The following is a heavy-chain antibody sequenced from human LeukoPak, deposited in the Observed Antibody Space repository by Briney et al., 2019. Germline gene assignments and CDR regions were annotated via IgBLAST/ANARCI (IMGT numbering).Heavy chain of an antibody. CDR3: ARDDPYDFWSGPFDY. J-gene: IGHJ4*02. CDR2: ISSSSSTI. D-gene: IGHD3-3*01. CDR1: GFTFSSYS. V-gene: IGHV3-48*01. Sequence: GGSLRLSCAASGFTFSSYSMNWVRQAPGKGLEWVSYISSSSSTIYYADSVKGRFTISRDNAKNSLYLQMNSLRAEDTAVYYCARDDPYDFWSGPFDYWGQGTLVTVSS.